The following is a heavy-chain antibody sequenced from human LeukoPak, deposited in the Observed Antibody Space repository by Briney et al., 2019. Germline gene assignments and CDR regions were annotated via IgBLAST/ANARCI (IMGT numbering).Heavy chain of an antibody. V-gene: IGHV3-53*01. J-gene: IGHJ3*02. Sequence: SGGSLRLSCAAPGFTVSSNYMSWVRQAPGKGLEWVSVIYSGGSTYYADSVKGRFTISRDNSKNTLYLQMNSLRAEDTAVYYCARLYGGYDAFDIWGQGTMVTVSS. CDR2: IYSGGST. CDR3: ARLYGGYDAFDI. D-gene: IGHD2-15*01. CDR1: GFTVSSNY.